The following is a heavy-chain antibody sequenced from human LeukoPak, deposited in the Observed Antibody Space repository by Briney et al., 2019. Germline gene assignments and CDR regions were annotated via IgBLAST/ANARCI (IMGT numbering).Heavy chain of an antibody. V-gene: IGHV4-59*08. D-gene: IGHD4-17*01. J-gene: IGHJ4*02. CDR1: GDSISGFH. CDR3: ARLRGDRTASLDY. Sequence: PSGTLSLTCTASGDSISGFHWSWIRQAPGKGLECIGYSYYTGKTNYNPSLQSRVTISVDTSKNQFSLTLSSVTAADSAVYYCARLRGDRTASLDYWGQGTLVTVSS. CDR2: SYYTGKT.